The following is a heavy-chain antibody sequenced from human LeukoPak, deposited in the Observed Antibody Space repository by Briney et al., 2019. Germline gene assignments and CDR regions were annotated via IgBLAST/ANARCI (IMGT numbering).Heavy chain of an antibody. CDR3: ARGRHGDNWFDP. V-gene: IGHV1-8*01. CDR2: MNPNSGNT. J-gene: IGHJ5*02. D-gene: IGHD4-17*01. Sequence: ASVKVSCKASGYTFTSYDINWVRQAAGQGLGWMGGMNPNSGNTGYAQKFPRRVTMTRNTSISTAYMELSSLRSEDTAVYYCARGRHGDNWFDPWGEGTLGSVSS. CDR1: GYTFTSYD.